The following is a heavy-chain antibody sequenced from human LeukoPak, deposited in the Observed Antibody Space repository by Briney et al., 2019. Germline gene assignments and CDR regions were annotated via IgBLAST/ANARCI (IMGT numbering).Heavy chain of an antibody. CDR1: GGSISSHY. D-gene: IGHD3-3*01. Sequence: SETLSLTCTVSGGSISSHYWSWIRQPPGKGLEWIGYIHYSGSTNYNPSLKSRVTISIDTSENQFSLKLTSVTTADTAVYYCAGAGGDFLSSGFHPLGQGTLVTVSS. CDR3: AGAGGDFLSSGFHP. J-gene: IGHJ5*02. CDR2: IHYSGST. V-gene: IGHV4-59*11.